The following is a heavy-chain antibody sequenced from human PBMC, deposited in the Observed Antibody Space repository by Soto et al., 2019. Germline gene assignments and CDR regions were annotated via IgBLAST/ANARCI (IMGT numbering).Heavy chain of an antibody. CDR1: GGSISSGSFY. CDR2: ISDSGSS. Sequence: QVQLQESGPGLVKPSQTLTLTCTVSGGSISSGSFYWSWIRQHPGKGLEWIGHISDSGSSYYNPSIERRVTISVDTSKNQFSLKLSAVTAADTAVYFCARTTFYDIFTAYYSLFDYWGQGTLVTVSS. CDR3: ARTTFYDIFTAYYSLFDY. V-gene: IGHV4-31*03. J-gene: IGHJ4*02. D-gene: IGHD3-9*01.